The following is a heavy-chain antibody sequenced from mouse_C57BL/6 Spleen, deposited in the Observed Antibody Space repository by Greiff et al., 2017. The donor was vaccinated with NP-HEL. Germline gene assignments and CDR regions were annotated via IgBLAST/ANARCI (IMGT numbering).Heavy chain of an antibody. CDR3: ARVLETAQAPYYCDY. D-gene: IGHD3-2*02. J-gene: IGHJ2*01. CDR1: GYTFTSYW. CDR2: IYPGSGST. V-gene: IGHV1-55*01. Sequence: VQLQQPGAELVKPGASVKMSCKASGYTFTSYWITWVKQRPGQGLEWIGDIYPGSGSTNYNEKFKSKATLTVDTSSSTAYMQLSSLTSEDSAVYYGARVLETAQAPYYCDYWGQGTTLTVSS.